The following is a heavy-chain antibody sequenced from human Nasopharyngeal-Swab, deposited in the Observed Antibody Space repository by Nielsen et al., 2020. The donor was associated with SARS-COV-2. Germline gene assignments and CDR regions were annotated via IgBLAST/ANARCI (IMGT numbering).Heavy chain of an antibody. J-gene: IGHJ4*02. V-gene: IGHV4-59*08. CDR2: IYNSGST. D-gene: IGHD4-17*01. Sequence: TLSLTCSVSGDSISSYYWSWIRQPPGKGLEWIGYIYNSGSTNYNPSLRSRVTISVDTSKNQFSLKLTSVTAADTAVYYCARRSDYGDFDYWGQGTLVTVSS. CDR1: GDSISSYY. CDR3: ARRSDYGDFDY.